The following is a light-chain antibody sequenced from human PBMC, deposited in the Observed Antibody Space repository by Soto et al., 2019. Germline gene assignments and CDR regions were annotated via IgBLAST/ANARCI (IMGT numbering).Light chain of an antibody. Sequence: EIVLTQSPGTLSLSPGERATLSCRASQSVGSNYLAWYQQKPGQAPRLLIYGASSRASGIPDRFSGSGAGTDFTLTISRLEPEDFAVDYCQQYGSSPPYTFGQGTKLEIK. CDR1: QSVGSNY. J-gene: IGKJ2*01. CDR2: GAS. CDR3: QQYGSSPPYT. V-gene: IGKV3-20*01.